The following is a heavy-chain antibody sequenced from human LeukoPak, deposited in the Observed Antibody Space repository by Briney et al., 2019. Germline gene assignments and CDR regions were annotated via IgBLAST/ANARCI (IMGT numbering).Heavy chain of an antibody. J-gene: IGHJ4*02. V-gene: IGHV3-7*01. D-gene: IGHD2-21*01. CDR2: IGKDGSEK. Sequence: GGSLRLSCSASGFAFPGYWMVWVRQAPGKGLGWVASIGKDGSEKDYADSVKDRFIISRDNARNLLYLQMNSLGVQDTGTYFCTRDIVWLQLQDWGQGALVTVSS. CDR3: TRDIVWLQLQD. CDR1: GFAFPGYW.